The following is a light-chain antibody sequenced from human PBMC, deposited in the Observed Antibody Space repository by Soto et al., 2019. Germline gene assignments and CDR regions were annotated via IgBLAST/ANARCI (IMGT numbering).Light chain of an antibody. CDR2: GAS. V-gene: IGKV3-15*01. Sequence: EIVMTQSPATLSVSPGERATLSCRASQSVSSNLAWYQQKPGQAPRLLIYGASTRATGIPARFSGSGSGTEFTLTISSLQSEDFAVYYCQQYGSSPPWTFGQGTTVEIK. J-gene: IGKJ1*01. CDR1: QSVSSN. CDR3: QQYGSSPPWT.